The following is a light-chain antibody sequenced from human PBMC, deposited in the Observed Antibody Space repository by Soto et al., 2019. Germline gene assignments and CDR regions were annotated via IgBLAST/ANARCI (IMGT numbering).Light chain of an antibody. Sequence: QSALTQPASVSGSHGQSITISCTGTRSDVGGYNYVSWYQQHPGKAPKLMIYEVSNRPSGVSNRFSGSKSGNTASLTISGLQAEDEADYYCSSYTSGSTWVFGGGTKLTVL. V-gene: IGLV2-14*01. CDR3: SSYTSGSTWV. CDR1: RSDVGGYNY. J-gene: IGLJ3*02. CDR2: EVS.